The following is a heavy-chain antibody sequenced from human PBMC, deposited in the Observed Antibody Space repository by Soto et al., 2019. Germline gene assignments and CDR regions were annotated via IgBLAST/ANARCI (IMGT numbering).Heavy chain of an antibody. V-gene: IGHV6-1*01. D-gene: IGHD6-13*01. J-gene: IGHJ5*02. Sequence: PSQTLSLTCAISGDSVSSNSAAWNWIRQSPSRGLEWLGSTYYRSKWYNDYAVSVKSRITINPDTSKNQFSLQLNSVTPEDTAVYYCARQESSWYEALNFNWFDPWGQGTLVTVSS. CDR3: ARQESSWYEALNFNWFDP. CDR1: GDSVSSNSAA. CDR2: TYYRSKWYN.